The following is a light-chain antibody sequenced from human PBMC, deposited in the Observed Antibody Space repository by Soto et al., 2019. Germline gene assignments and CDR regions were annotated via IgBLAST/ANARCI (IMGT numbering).Light chain of an antibody. V-gene: IGKV3-20*01. J-gene: IGKJ4*01. CDR3: QHYGSSYFT. CDR1: QSVSSSF. Sequence: EIVLTQSPGTLSLSPGERATLAFMASQSVSSSFLAWYQQKPGQAPRLLISGASSRATGIPDRFSGSGSGTDFTLTISGLEPEDFAVYYCQHYGSSYFTFGGGTKVDIK. CDR2: GAS.